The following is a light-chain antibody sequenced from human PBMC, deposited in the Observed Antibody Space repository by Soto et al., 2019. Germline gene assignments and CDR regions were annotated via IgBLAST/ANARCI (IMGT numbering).Light chain of an antibody. CDR3: ATWDDTLSAWV. V-gene: IGLV2-14*01. CDR1: SSDVGGYNY. CDR2: EVS. Sequence: QSALTQPASVSGSPGQSITISCTGTSSDVGGYNYVSWYQHHPGKAPKLMIFEVSHRPSRVSTRFSGSKSGNTASLTISGLRSEDEADYYCATWDDTLSAWVFGGGTKLTVL. J-gene: IGLJ3*02.